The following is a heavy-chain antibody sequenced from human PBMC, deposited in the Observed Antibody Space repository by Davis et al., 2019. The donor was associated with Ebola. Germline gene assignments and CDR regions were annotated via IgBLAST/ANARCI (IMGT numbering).Heavy chain of an antibody. CDR3: ASHGGSGWSLFDY. CDR1: GYTFNKYY. CDR2: INPSGGST. Sequence: AASVKVSCKASGYTFNKYYMHWVRQAPGQGLEWMGIINPSGGSTSYAQKFQGRVTITRDTSASTAYMELSSLRSEDTAVYYCASHGGSGWSLFDYWGQGTLVTVSS. J-gene: IGHJ4*02. V-gene: IGHV1-46*02. D-gene: IGHD6-19*01.